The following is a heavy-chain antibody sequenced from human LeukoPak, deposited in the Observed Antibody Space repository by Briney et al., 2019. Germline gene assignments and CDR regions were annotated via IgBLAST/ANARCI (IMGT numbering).Heavy chain of an antibody. CDR1: GFTFDTYW. CDR2: IHRDGNNI. CDR3: ARGLRDRYGMDV. V-gene: IGHV3-74*01. Sequence: GGSLRLSCAASGFTFDTYWMHWVRQAPGKGLVWVSRIHRDGNNINYADFVQGRFTVSRDNAKNTLYLQMHSLRVEDTAMYYCARGLRDRYGMDVWGQGTTVTVSS. J-gene: IGHJ6*02.